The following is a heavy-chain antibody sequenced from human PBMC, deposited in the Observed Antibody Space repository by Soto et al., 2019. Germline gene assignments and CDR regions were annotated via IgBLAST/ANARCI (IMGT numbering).Heavy chain of an antibody. CDR2: IIPIFAPA. CDR3: ARAPYGDYGWFEP. J-gene: IGHJ5*02. V-gene: IGHV1-69*13. Sequence: SVKVSCKASGGTFSSYAISWVRQAPGQGLEWMGGIIPIFAPANYAQKFQGRVTITADESTSTAYMELSRLRSEDTAVYYCARAPYGDYGWFEPWGQGTMVTVSS. D-gene: IGHD4-17*01. CDR1: GGTFSSYA.